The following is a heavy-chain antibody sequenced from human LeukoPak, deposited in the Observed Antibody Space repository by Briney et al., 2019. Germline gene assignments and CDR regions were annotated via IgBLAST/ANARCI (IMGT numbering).Heavy chain of an antibody. Sequence: SETLSLTCAVYGGSFSGYYWSWIRQPPGKGLEWIGEINHSGSTNYNPSLKSRVTISVDTSKNQFSLKLSSVTAADTAVYHCARGHYYDSSGYYGYWGQGTLVTVSS. CDR3: ARGHYYDSSGYYGY. J-gene: IGHJ4*02. CDR2: INHSGST. V-gene: IGHV4-34*01. CDR1: GGSFSGYY. D-gene: IGHD3-22*01.